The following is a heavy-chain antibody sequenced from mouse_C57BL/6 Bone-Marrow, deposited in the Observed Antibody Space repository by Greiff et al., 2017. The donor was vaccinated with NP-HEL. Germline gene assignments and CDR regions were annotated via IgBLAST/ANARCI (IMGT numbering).Heavy chain of an antibody. V-gene: IGHV14-4*01. CDR1: GFNITDDY. CDR2: IDPENGDT. Sequence: VQLQQSGAELVRPGASVKLSCTASGFNITDDYMHWVKQRPEQGLEWIGWIDPENGDTEYASKFQGKATMTADTSSNTAYLQLSSLTSEDTAVYYCTQYVGYYGGAYWGQGTLVTVSA. CDR3: TQYVGYYGGAY. J-gene: IGHJ3*01. D-gene: IGHD2-3*01.